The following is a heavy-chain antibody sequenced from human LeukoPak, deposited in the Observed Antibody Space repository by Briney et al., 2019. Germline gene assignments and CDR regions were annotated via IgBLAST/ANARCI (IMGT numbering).Heavy chain of an antibody. CDR3: ARGLYIVATIYSSSGGMDV. CDR1: GFTVSSNY. J-gene: IGHJ6*02. D-gene: IGHD5-12*01. Sequence: GGSLRLSCAASGFTVSSNYMSWVRQAPGKGLEWVSVIYSGGSTYYADSVKGRFTISRDNSKNTLYLQMNSLRAEDTAVYYCARGLYIVATIYSSSGGMDVWGQGTTVTVSS. V-gene: IGHV3-53*01. CDR2: IYSGGST.